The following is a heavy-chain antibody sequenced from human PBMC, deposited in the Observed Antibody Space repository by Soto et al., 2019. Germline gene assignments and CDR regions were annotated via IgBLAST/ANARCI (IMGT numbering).Heavy chain of an antibody. Sequence: SETLSLTCIFSGVSISSGDYYCSWIRQPPGKGLEWIGYIYYSGSTYYNPSLKSRVTISVDTSKNQFSLKLSSVTAADTAVYYCARAATGWGNAFDMLGQGTMYSVS. D-gene: IGHD2-15*01. CDR1: GVSISSGDYY. V-gene: IGHV4-30-4*01. CDR2: IYYSGST. J-gene: IGHJ3*02. CDR3: ARAATGWGNAFDM.